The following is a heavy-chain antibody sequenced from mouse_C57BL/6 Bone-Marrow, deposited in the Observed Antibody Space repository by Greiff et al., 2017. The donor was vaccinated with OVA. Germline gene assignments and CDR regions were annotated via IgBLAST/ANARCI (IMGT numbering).Heavy chain of an antibody. Sequence: VQLKESGPGLVKPSQSLSLTCSVTGYSITSGYYWNWIRQFPGNKLEWMGYISYDGSNNYNPSLKNRISITRDTSKNQFFLKLNSVTTEDTATYYCARRTTVVAPYYAMDYWGQGTSVTVSS. V-gene: IGHV3-6*01. CDR3: ARRTTVVAPYYAMDY. J-gene: IGHJ4*01. CDR2: ISYDGSN. D-gene: IGHD1-1*01. CDR1: GYSITSGYY.